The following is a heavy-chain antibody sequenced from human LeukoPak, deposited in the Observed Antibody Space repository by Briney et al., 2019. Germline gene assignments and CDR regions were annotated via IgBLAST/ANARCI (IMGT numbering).Heavy chain of an antibody. J-gene: IGHJ6*03. V-gene: IGHV4-38-2*02. CDR3: ARTTRAHYYYYMDV. CDR1: GYSISSGYY. Sequence: SETLSLTCTVSGYSISSGYYWGWIRQPPGKGLEWIGSIYYSGNTYYNPSLKSRVTISVDTSKNQFSLKLTSVTAADTAVYYCARTTRAHYYYYMDVWGKGTTVTVSS. CDR2: IYYSGNT. D-gene: IGHD4-17*01.